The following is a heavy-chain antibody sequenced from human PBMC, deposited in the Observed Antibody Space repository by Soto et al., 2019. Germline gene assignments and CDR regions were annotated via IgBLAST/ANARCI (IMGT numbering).Heavy chain of an antibody. CDR3: ARFLQLRPLDY. CDR1: GYTFTRFG. CDR2: ITVDNGHT. D-gene: IGHD1-1*01. J-gene: IGHJ4*02. V-gene: IGHV1-18*04. Sequence: QVQLVQSEGEMKKPGASVKVSCKASGYTFTRFGIGWVRQAPGQGLEYMGWITVDNGHTDYAQKFQSRVTMTVDTATTTVYMELTNLISDDTAVYYCARFLQLRPLDYWGQGPLVTVAS.